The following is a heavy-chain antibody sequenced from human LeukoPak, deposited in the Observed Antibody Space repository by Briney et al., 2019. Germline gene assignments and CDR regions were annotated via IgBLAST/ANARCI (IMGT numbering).Heavy chain of an antibody. CDR2: INPNCGGT. CDR3: ARSDSSGYYEN. V-gene: IGHV1-2*04. J-gene: IGHJ4*02. CDR1: GYTFTGYY. Sequence: ASVKVSCKASGYTFTGYYMHWVRQAPGQGLEWMGWINPNCGGTNYAQKFQGWVTMTRDTSISTAYMELSRLRSDDTAVYYCARSDSSGYYENWGQGTLVTVSS. D-gene: IGHD3-22*01.